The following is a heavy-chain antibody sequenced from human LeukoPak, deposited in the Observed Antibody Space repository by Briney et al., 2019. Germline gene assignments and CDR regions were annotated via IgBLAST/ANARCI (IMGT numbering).Heavy chain of an antibody. CDR2: IFHTGTT. D-gene: IGHD2-21*01. Sequence: SETLSLTCTVSGGSISTYYWSWIRQPPGKGLECLGFIFHTGTTNYNPSPKSRVTISVDTSKNQFSLKLSSVTAADTAIYYCARTYCGTNACPFDHWGQGNLVTVSS. CDR3: ARTYCGTNACPFDH. CDR1: GGSISTYY. J-gene: IGHJ4*02. V-gene: IGHV4-59*08.